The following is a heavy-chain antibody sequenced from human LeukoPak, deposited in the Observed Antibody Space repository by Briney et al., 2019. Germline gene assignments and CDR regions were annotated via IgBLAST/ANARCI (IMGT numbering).Heavy chain of an antibody. CDR2: VWHDGSNE. CDR1: GFSLSSYG. V-gene: IGHV3-33*01. J-gene: IGHJ6*02. Sequence: PGGSLRLSCAASGFSLSSYGMHWVRQAPGKGLEWVADVWHDGSNENYADSAKGRFIISRDNSKNTLYLQMNSLRAEDTAVYYCARYCIGGSCYPDYYYYYAMDVWGQGTTVTVSS. CDR3: ARYCIGGSCYPDYYYYYAMDV. D-gene: IGHD2-15*01.